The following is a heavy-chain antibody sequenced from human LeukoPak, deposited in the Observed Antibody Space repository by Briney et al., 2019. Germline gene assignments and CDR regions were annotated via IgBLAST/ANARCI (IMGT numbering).Heavy chain of an antibody. CDR3: ARHRAYSDTSRHLDY. CDR2: IYSGGNT. Sequence: GGSLRLSCAASGFTVSSYYMTWVRQAPGKGLEWVSVIYSGGNTYYTDSVKGRFTISRDNSKNTVYLQMNSLRAEDTAVYYCARHRAYSDTSRHLDYWGQGALVTVSS. D-gene: IGHD3-22*01. V-gene: IGHV3-66*04. J-gene: IGHJ4*02. CDR1: GFTVSSYY.